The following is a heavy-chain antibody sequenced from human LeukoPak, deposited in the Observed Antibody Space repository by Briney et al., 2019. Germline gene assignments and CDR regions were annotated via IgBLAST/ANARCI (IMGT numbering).Heavy chain of an antibody. CDR3: ARVRATFSPHFDN. J-gene: IGHJ4*02. CDR1: GFTFSSYT. CDR2: ISGDKSYI. V-gene: IGHV3-21*01. D-gene: IGHD5-12*01. Sequence: GGSLRLSCVASGFTFSSYTMNWVRQAPGKGLEWVSCISGDKSYIHYADSVKGRFTISRDNAKNTLYLQMNSLRAEDTAVYYCARVRATFSPHFDNWGQGTLVTVSS.